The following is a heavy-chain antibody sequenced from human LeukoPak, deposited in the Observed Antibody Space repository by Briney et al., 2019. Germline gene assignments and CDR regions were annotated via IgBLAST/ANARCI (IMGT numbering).Heavy chain of an antibody. CDR1: GFPFSSYW. CDR2: IKQDGSEK. V-gene: IGHV3-7*01. D-gene: IGHD3-3*01. Sequence: GSLRLSFAASGFPFSSYWMSWVRQAPGKGLEGVANIKQDGSEKYYVDSVKGRFTISRDNAKNSLYLQMNSLRAEDTAVYYCASFTIFGPYYYYYYMDVWGKGTTVTVSS. CDR3: ASFTIFGPYYYYYYMDV. J-gene: IGHJ6*03.